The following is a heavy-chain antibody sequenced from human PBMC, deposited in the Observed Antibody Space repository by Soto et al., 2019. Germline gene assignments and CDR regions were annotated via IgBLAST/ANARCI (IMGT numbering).Heavy chain of an antibody. J-gene: IGHJ6*02. CDR1: GYTFTRYY. V-gene: IGHV1-46*01. D-gene: IGHD4-4*01. CDR3: ARAGILTTVTTHYYYGMDV. Sequence: ASVKVSCKASGYTFTRYYMHWVRQAPGQGLEWMGIINPSGGSTSYAQKFQGRVTMTRDTSTSTVYMELSSLRSEDTAVYYCARAGILTTVTTHYYYGMDVWGQGTTVTVSS. CDR2: INPSGGST.